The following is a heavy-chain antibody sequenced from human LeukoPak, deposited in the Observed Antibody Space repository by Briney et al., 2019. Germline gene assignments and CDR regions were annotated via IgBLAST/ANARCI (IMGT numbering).Heavy chain of an antibody. J-gene: IGHJ4*02. Sequence: SETLSLTCTVPGESMTRGGYYWSWVRQHPGKGLEWVGFIYHSGTTFYNPSLESRATISVDTSQNQFSLKLTSVTAADTAIYYCARAVYYRNYFDYWGQGTLVTVSS. D-gene: IGHD2-8*01. CDR2: IYHSGTT. CDR1: GESMTRGGYY. V-gene: IGHV4-31*03. CDR3: ARAVYYRNYFDY.